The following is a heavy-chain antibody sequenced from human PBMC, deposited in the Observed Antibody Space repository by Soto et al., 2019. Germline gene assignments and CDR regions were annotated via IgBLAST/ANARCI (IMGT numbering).Heavy chain of an antibody. D-gene: IGHD3-22*01. CDR3: AKDLLRYYYESSGYYQESEY. CDR2: ISYDGSNK. J-gene: IGHJ4*02. V-gene: IGHV3-30*18. CDR1: GFTFSSYG. Sequence: GVSLRLSCAASGFTFSSYGMHWVRQAPGKGLEWVAVISYDGSNKYYADSVKGRFTISRDNSKNTLYLQMNSLRAEDTAVYYCAKDLLRYYYESSGYYQESEYWGQGTPVTVS.